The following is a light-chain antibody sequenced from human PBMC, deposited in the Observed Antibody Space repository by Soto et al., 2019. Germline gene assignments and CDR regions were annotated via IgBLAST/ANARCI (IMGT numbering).Light chain of an antibody. J-gene: IGLJ3*02. CDR2: DVS. CDR1: SSDVGGYNY. V-gene: IGLV2-14*01. CDR3: SSYTSSSTRV. Sequence: QLVLTQPASVSGSPGQSITISCTGTSSDVGGYNYVSWYQQHPGKAPKLMIYDVSNRPSGVSNRFSGSKSGNTASLTISGLQAEDEGDYYCSSYTSSSTRVFGGGTKLTVL.